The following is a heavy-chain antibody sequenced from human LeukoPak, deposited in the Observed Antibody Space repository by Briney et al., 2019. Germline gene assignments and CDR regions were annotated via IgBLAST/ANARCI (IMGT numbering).Heavy chain of an antibody. CDR1: GGSFSGYY. CDR3: ASAFYDYIWGSYRFSPITYFDY. D-gene: IGHD3-16*02. J-gene: IGHJ4*02. V-gene: IGHV4-34*01. Sequence: SETLSLTCAVYGGSFSGYYWSWIRQPPGKGLEWIGEINHSGSTNYNPSLRSRVTISVDTSKNQFSLKLSSVTAADTAVYYCASAFYDYIWGSYRFSPITYFDYWGQGTLVTVSS. CDR2: INHSGST.